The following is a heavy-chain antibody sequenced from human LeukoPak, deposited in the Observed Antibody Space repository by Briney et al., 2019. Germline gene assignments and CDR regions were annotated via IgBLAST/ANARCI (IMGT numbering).Heavy chain of an antibody. CDR2: ISGSGGST. J-gene: IGHJ5*02. D-gene: IGHD4-17*01. V-gene: IGHV3-23*01. CDR1: GFTFSSYA. CDR3: AKDPELRYGDYGDWFDP. Sequence: GGSLRLSCAASGFTFSSYAMSWVRQAPGKGLEWVSAISGSGGSTYYADSVKGRFTISRDNSKNTLYLQMNSLRAEDTAVYYCAKDPELRYGDYGDWFDPWGQGTLVTVSS.